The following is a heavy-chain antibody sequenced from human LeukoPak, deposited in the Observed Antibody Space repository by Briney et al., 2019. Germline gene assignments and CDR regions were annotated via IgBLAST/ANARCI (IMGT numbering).Heavy chain of an antibody. CDR2: IYYSGST. CDR3: ARAAGPLAAPDF. J-gene: IGHJ4*02. CDR1: GGPISSYY. Sequence: SETLSLTCTVSGGPISSYYWSWIRQPPGKGLEWLGYIYYSGSTNYNPSLKSRVTISVDTSKNQFSLKLSSVTAADTAVYYCARAAGPLAAPDFWGQGTPVTVSS. V-gene: IGHV4-59*01. D-gene: IGHD6-13*01.